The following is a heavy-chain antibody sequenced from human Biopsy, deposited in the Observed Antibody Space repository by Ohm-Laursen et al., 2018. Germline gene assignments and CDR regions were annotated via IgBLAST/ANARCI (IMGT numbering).Heavy chain of an antibody. J-gene: IGHJ4*02. Sequence: SQTLSLTCTVTDKSINKYYWSWLRQPAGQGLEYIGRILFSGDTNPDYNPSLKSRITMSVDTSKNQFSLRLSSVTAADTAVYYCASLGRYCSGENCFSIDYWGQGTLVTVSS. V-gene: IGHV4-4*07. D-gene: IGHD2-15*01. CDR1: DKSINKYY. CDR3: ASLGRYCSGENCFSIDY. CDR2: ILFSGDT.